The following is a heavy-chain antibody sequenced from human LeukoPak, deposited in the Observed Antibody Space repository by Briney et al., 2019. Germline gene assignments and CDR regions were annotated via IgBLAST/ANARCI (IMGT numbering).Heavy chain of an antibody. D-gene: IGHD3-3*01. Sequence: ASVKVSCKASGYIFTSYGISWVRQAPGQGLEWMGWISAYNGNTNYAQKLQGRVTMTTDTSTSTAYMELRSLRSDDTAVYYCARALPPKLRFLEWLSSYGMDVWGQGTTVTVSS. CDR3: ARALPPKLRFLEWLSSYGMDV. CDR2: ISAYNGNT. V-gene: IGHV1-18*01. J-gene: IGHJ6*02. CDR1: GYIFTSYG.